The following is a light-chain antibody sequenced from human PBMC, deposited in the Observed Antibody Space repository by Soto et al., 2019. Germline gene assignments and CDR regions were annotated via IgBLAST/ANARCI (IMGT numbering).Light chain of an antibody. Sequence: QSVLTQPPSASGTPGQRVTISCSGSSSNLGSNSVNWYQQVPGTAPKLLISSDNQRPSGVPDRCSGSQSGTSASLAISGLQSEDEADYHCGAWDDSLNGWVFGGGTKVTVL. J-gene: IGLJ3*02. CDR3: GAWDDSLNGWV. CDR2: SDN. V-gene: IGLV1-44*01. CDR1: SSNLGSNS.